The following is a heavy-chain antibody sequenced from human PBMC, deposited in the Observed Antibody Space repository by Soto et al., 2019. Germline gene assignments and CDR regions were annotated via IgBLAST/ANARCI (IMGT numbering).Heavy chain of an antibody. CDR3: ARAPSSSSWYNWFDP. D-gene: IGHD6-13*01. J-gene: IGHJ5*02. V-gene: IGHV3-66*01. CDR1: GFTVSSNY. CDR2: IYSGGST. Sequence: HPGGSLRLSCAASGFTVSSNYMSWVRQAPGKGLEWVSVIYSGGSTYYADSVKGRFTISRDNSKNTLYLQMNSLRAEDTAVYYCARAPSSSSWYNWFDPWGQGTLVPSPQ.